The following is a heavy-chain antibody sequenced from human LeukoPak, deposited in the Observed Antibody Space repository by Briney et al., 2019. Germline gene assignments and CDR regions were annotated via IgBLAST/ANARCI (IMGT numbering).Heavy chain of an antibody. CDR2: ISGSGGST. Sequence: GGSLRLSCAASGFTFSSYAMSWVRQAPGKGLEWVSGISGSGGSTNYADSVKGRSTISRDNSKNTLYLQMNSLRAEDTAVYYCEKNLISCSGGSCYSANDYWGQGTLVTVSS. V-gene: IGHV3-23*01. J-gene: IGHJ4*02. CDR3: EKNLISCSGGSCYSANDY. D-gene: IGHD2-15*01. CDR1: GFTFSSYA.